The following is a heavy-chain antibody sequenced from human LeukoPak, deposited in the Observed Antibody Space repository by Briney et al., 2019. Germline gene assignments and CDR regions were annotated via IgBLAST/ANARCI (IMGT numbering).Heavy chain of an antibody. CDR2: ISYDGSNK. CDR3: AKDPGDYYGYMDV. J-gene: IGHJ6*03. V-gene: IGHV3-30*18. Sequence: GGSLRLSCAASGFTFSSYGMHWVRQAAGKGLEWEAVISYDGSNKYYADSVKGRFTISRDNSKNTLYLQMNSLRAEDTAVYYCAKDPGDYYGYMDVWGKGTTVTVS. CDR1: GFTFSSYG. D-gene: IGHD3-10*01.